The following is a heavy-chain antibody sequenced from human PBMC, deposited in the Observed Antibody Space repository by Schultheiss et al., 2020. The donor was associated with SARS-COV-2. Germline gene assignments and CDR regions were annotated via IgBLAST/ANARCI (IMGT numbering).Heavy chain of an antibody. CDR1: GYSISSGYY. Sequence: SETLSLTCAVSGYSISSGYYWGWIRQPPGKGLEWIGSIYHSGSTYYNPSLKSRVTISVDTSKNQFSLKLSSVTAADTAVYYCARSDGITIFGVGFMDVWGQGTTVTVSS. CDR2: IYHSGST. D-gene: IGHD3-3*01. CDR3: ARSDGITIFGVGFMDV. J-gene: IGHJ6*02. V-gene: IGHV4-38-2*01.